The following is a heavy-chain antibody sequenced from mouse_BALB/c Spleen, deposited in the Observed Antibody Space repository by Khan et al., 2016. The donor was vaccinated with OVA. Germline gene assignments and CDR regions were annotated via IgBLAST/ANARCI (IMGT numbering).Heavy chain of an antibody. CDR2: IYPYNDDT. V-gene: IGHV1S136*01. CDR1: GYTFTSYV. Sequence: IQLVQSGPELVKPGASVKMSCKASGYTFTSYVMHWLRQKPGQGLEWIGYIYPYNDDTKYNEKFKGKATLTSDKSSSTAYMELSSLTSEDSAVYYCAKNYRYDGYFDYWGQGTTLTVSS. CDR3: AKNYRYDGYFDY. J-gene: IGHJ2*01. D-gene: IGHD2-14*01.